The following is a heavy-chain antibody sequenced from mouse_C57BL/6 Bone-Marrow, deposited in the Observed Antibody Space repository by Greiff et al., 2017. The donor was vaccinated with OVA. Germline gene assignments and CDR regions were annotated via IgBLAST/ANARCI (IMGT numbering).Heavy chain of an antibody. V-gene: IGHV3-1*01. CDR3: AREPLLLRFPSNWDGAY. CDR2: ISYSGST. Sequence: EVQLQQSGPGMVKPSQSLSLTCTVTGYSITSGYDWHWIRHFPGNKLEWMGYISYSGSTNYNPSLKSRISITHDTSKNHFFLKLNSVTTEDTATYYCAREPLLLRFPSNWDGAYWGQGTLVTVSA. CDR1: GYSITSGYD. D-gene: IGHD1-1*01. J-gene: IGHJ3*01.